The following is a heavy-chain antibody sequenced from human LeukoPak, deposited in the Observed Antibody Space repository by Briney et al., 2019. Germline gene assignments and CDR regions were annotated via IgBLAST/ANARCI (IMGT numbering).Heavy chain of an antibody. CDR2: IYSGGST. J-gene: IGHJ4*02. CDR3: ARAPAAAGLFDY. CDR1: GFTVSSNY. D-gene: IGHD6-13*01. V-gene: IGHV3-66*01. Sequence: PGGSLRLSCAASGFTVSSNYMSWVRQAPGKGLEWVSVIYSGGSTYYADSVKGRLTISRDNSKNTLYLQMNSLRAEDTAVYYCARAPAAAGLFDYWGQGTLITVSS.